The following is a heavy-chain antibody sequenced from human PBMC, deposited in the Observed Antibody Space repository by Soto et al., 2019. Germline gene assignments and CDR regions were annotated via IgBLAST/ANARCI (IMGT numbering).Heavy chain of an antibody. V-gene: IGHV4-61*01. Sequence: SETLSLTCTVSGGSVSSSSYYWSWIRQPPGKGLEWIGYIYYSGSTNYNPSLKSRVTISLDTSKNQFSLRLSSVTAADTAVYYCARGIIPLGASRREHCFGPWGQGTLVTVSS. CDR1: GGSVSSSSYY. CDR3: ARGIIPLGASRREHCFGP. CDR2: IYYSGST. D-gene: IGHD6-13*01. J-gene: IGHJ5*02.